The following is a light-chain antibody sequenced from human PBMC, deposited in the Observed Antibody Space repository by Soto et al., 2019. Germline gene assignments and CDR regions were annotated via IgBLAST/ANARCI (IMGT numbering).Light chain of an antibody. CDR1: TSNIENNF. CDR3: SSFTSKSTLI. J-gene: IGLJ2*01. CDR2: EVR. Sequence: QSVLTQPPSVSAAPGQKVTISCSGSTSNIENNFVSWYQQHPGKAPRLIFYEVRHRPSGIPLRFSASKSGNTASLTISGLQAEDEAHYYCSSFTSKSTLIFGGGTKVTVL. V-gene: IGLV2-14*03.